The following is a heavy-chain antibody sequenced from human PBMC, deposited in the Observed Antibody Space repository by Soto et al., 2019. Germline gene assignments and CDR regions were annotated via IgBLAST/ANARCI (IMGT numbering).Heavy chain of an antibody. CDR1: GGSISTYW. D-gene: IGHD6-13*01. Sequence: SETLSLTCSVSGGSISTYWWSWIRQSPGKGLEWIGYIHYIGSTKYNPSLKSRVTISVDTSKNQFSLNLNSVTAADTAVYYCARHGGSSWENYYYGMDVWGLGATVTVSS. V-gene: IGHV4-59*08. CDR2: IHYIGST. J-gene: IGHJ6*02. CDR3: ARHGGSSWENYYYGMDV.